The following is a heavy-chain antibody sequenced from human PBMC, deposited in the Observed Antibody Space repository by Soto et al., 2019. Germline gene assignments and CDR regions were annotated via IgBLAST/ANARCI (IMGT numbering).Heavy chain of an antibody. CDR3: ARGQPTPLYYYYYMDV. CDR1: GFTFSSYA. CDR2: ISSNGGST. V-gene: IGHV3-64*01. J-gene: IGHJ6*03. Sequence: GGSLRLSCAASGFTFSSYAMHWVRQAPGKGLEYVSAISSNGGSTYYANSVKGRFTISRDNSKNTLYLQMGSLRAEDMAVYYCARGQPTPLYYYYYMDVWGKGTTVTVSS.